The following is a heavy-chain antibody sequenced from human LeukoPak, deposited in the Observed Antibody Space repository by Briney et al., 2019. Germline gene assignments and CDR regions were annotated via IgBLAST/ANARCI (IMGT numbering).Heavy chain of an antibody. J-gene: IGHJ4*02. CDR2: IRNKVNSYTT. V-gene: IGHV3-72*01. CDR1: GFTSSDHY. CDR3: ATSNSNGLSLFDY. D-gene: IGHD6-25*01. Sequence: GGSLRLSCVVSGFTSSDHYIDWARQAPGKGLEWVGRIRNKVNSYTTGYAASVKDRFTISRDDSKNSVWLQMNSLKTEDSAVYYCATSNSNGLSLFDYWGQGTLVTVSS.